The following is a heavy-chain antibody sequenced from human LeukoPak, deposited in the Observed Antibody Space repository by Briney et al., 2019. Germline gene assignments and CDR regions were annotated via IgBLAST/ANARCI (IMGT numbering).Heavy chain of an antibody. D-gene: IGHD3-10*01. V-gene: IGHV1-24*01. CDR1: GYTFTVYY. J-gene: IGHJ4*02. Sequence: ASVTVSFTGSGYTFTVYYMHWVRQAPGKGLEWMGGFDPEDGETIYAQKFQGRVTMTEDTSTDTAYMELSSLRSEDTAVCYCASIPDYYGSGSYYNADYWGQGTLVTVSS. CDR3: ASIPDYYGSGSYYNADY. CDR2: FDPEDGET.